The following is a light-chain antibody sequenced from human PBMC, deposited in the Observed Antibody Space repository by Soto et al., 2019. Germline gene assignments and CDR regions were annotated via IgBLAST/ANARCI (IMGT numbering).Light chain of an antibody. J-gene: IGKJ1*01. V-gene: IGKV3-15*01. CDR1: QNINSD. Sequence: EIRVTQSPATLSLSPGERATLSCRASQNINSDLAWYQQAPGQAPRLLLYGASTRATGIPARFSGGGSGTEFTLTISTLQSEDFALYYCQQYHHWWTFGPGTKV. CDR3: QQYHHWWT. CDR2: GAS.